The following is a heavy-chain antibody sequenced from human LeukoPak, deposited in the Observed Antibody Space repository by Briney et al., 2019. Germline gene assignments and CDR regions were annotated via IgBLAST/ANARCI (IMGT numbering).Heavy chain of an antibody. CDR2: IYYSTNT. CDR3: ARQRRVQRATIDYFDY. J-gene: IGHJ4*02. D-gene: IGHD1-26*01. CDR1: GGSISISSYY. V-gene: IGHV4-39*01. Sequence: PSETLSLTCTVSGGSISISSYYWGWIRQTPGKGLKWIGSIYYSTNTYYNPSLKSRVTISIDTSKNQFSLKLSSVTAADTAVYYCARQRRVQRATIDYFDYWGQGTLVTVSS.